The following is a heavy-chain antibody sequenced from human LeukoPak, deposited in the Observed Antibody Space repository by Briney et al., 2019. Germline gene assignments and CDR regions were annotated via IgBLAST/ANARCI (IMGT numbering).Heavy chain of an antibody. Sequence: PGRSLRLSCAASGFTFSSYGVHWVRQAPGKGLEWVAVISYDGSNKYYADSVKGRFTISRDNSKNTLYLQMNSLRAEDTAVYYCAKSYSGYDFFFDYWGQGTLVTVSS. CDR2: ISYDGSNK. CDR3: AKSYSGYDFFFDY. D-gene: IGHD5-12*01. J-gene: IGHJ4*02. V-gene: IGHV3-30*18. CDR1: GFTFSSYG.